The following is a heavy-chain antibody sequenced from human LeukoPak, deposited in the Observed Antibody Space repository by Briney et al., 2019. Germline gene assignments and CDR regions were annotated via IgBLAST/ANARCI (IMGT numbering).Heavy chain of an antibody. V-gene: IGHV4-39*07. CDR1: GGSISSSSYY. D-gene: IGHD3-16*01. CDR2: IYYSGST. Sequence: TSETLSLTRTVSGGSISSSSYYWGWIRQPPGKGLEWIGSIYYSGSTYYNPSLKSRVTISVDTSKNQFSLKLSSVTAADTAVYYCARDSTYDYVWGSYRVVDYWGQGTLVTVSS. J-gene: IGHJ4*02. CDR3: ARDSTYDYVWGSYRVVDY.